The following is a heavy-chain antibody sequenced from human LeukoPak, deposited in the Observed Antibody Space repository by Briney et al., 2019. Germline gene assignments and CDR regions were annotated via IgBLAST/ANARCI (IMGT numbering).Heavy chain of an antibody. CDR1: GFTFGDYA. Sequence: PGGSLRLSCTASGFTFGDYAMSWVRQAPGKGLEWVSAISGSGGSTYYADSVKGRFTISRDNSKNTLYLQMNSLRAEDTAVYYCVGYCSGGSCYGRFDPWGQGTLVTVSS. D-gene: IGHD2-15*01. CDR3: VGYCSGGSCYGRFDP. CDR2: ISGSGGST. V-gene: IGHV3-23*01. J-gene: IGHJ5*02.